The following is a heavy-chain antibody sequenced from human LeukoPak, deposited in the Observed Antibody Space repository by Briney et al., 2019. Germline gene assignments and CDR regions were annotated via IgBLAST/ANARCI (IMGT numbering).Heavy chain of an antibody. CDR2: ISAHNGNT. Sequence: ASVKVSCKAAGYTFTNYGVTWVRQAPGQGLEWVGWISAHNGNTNYVQKLQDRVTMTTDTSTTTAYLELRNLRSDDTAVYYCARDSASTSFPPAYDYRGQGTVVAVSS. D-gene: IGHD3-16*01. CDR1: GYTFTNYG. CDR3: ARDSASTSFPPAYDY. V-gene: IGHV1-18*04. J-gene: IGHJ4*02.